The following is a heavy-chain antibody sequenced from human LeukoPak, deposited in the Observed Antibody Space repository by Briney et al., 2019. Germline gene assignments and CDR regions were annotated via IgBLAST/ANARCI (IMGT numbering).Heavy chain of an antibody. CDR2: IKSRTDGGTI. CDR1: GFTFSSYE. Sequence: PGGSLRLSCAASGFTFSSYEMNWVRQAPGKGPEWVGRIKSRTDGGTIEYAAPVRGRFSISRDDSKNTLYLQINSLNTEDTAVYYCADLGDYGVGWGQGTLVTVSS. CDR3: ADLGDYGVG. D-gene: IGHD4-17*01. V-gene: IGHV3-15*01. J-gene: IGHJ4*02.